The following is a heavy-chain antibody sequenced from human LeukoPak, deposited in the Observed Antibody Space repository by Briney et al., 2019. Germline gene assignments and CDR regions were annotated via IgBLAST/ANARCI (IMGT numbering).Heavy chain of an antibody. J-gene: IGHJ4*02. CDR3: ARVDSGSYFDY. CDR1: GGSISSSNW. V-gene: IGHV4-4*02. Sequence: SETLSLTCAVSGGSISSSNWWSWVRPPPGKGLEWIGEIYHSGTTNYNPSLKRRVTISVDKSKNQFSLKLSSVTAADTAVYYCARVDSGSYFDYWGQGTLVTVSS. CDR2: IYHSGTT. D-gene: IGHD1-26*01.